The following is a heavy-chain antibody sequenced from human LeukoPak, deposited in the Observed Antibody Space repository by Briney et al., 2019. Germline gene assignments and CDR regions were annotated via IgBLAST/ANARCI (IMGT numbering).Heavy chain of an antibody. CDR1: GFTFSSYE. CDR3: ARAYSYGIFYFDY. D-gene: IGHD5-18*01. J-gene: IGHJ4*02. V-gene: IGHV3-48*03. Sequence: QXGGSLRLSCAASGFTFSSYEMNWVRQAPGKGLEWVSYISSSGSTIYYADSVKGRFTISRDNAKNSLYLQMNSLRAEDTAVYYCARAYSYGIFYFDYWGQGTLVTVSS. CDR2: ISSSGSTI.